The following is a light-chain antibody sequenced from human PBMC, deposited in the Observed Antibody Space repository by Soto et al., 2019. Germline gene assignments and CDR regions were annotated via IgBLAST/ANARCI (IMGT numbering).Light chain of an antibody. CDR1: QTVWGY. Sequence: DIQMTQSPSSLSASVGDTVTITCRASQTVWGYLNWYQQKPGKAPNVLIYSASTLQSGVPSRFSGSGSETDFTLTISSLQPEDFATYYCQQTYSAPPYTFGQGTKLEIK. J-gene: IGKJ2*01. CDR2: SAS. V-gene: IGKV1-39*01. CDR3: QQTYSAPPYT.